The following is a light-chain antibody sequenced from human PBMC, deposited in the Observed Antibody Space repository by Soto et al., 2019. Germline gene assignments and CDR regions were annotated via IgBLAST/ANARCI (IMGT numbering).Light chain of an antibody. J-gene: IGKJ5*01. V-gene: IGKV3-11*01. Sequence: VLTQSPATLSLSPGERATLSCRASQSVSSYLAWYQQKPGQAPRLLIYGASNRATGIPARFSGSGSGTDFTLTISSLEPEDFAVYYCQQRSNWPLITFGQGTRLEIK. CDR1: QSVSSY. CDR2: GAS. CDR3: QQRSNWPLIT.